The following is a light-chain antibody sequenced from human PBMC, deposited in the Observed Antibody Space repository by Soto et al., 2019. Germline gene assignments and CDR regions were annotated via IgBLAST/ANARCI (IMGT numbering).Light chain of an antibody. Sequence: EIVLTQSPATLSLSPGERATLSCRASQTVTTYLAWYQQKPGQPPRLLIYGASNRATGIPARFSGSGSGTDFTLTISNLEHEDFAVYYCQQRSNWPANFGQGTRLEIK. V-gene: IGKV3-11*01. CDR1: QTVTTY. CDR3: QQRSNWPAN. CDR2: GAS. J-gene: IGKJ5*01.